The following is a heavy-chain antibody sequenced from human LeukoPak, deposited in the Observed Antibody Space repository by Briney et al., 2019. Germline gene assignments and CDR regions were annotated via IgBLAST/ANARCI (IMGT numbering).Heavy chain of an antibody. Sequence: GASVKVSCKASGYTLTSYGISWVRQAPGLGLEWMGWISAYNGNTDYAQSLQGRVTMTIDTSTSTVYMELRSLRSDDTAVYYCARDVGRSYDLDYWGQGTLVTVSS. CDR1: GYTLTSYG. J-gene: IGHJ4*02. D-gene: IGHD3-16*01. CDR3: ARDVGRSYDLDY. V-gene: IGHV1-18*01. CDR2: ISAYNGNT.